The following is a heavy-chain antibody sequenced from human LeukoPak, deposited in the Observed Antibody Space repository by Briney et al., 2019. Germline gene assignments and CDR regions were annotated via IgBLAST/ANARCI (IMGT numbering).Heavy chain of an antibody. CDR2: LSGRSDSI. D-gene: IGHD3-22*01. Sequence: GGSLRLSCAASGFTFTIYGMNWLRQAPGKGLEWVSYLSGRSDSIYYAESVKGRLTISRDNARNSLYLQMNSLRDEDTAVYYCARDFRYRDSSGYYSFDYWGQGTLVTVSS. V-gene: IGHV3-48*02. CDR3: ARDFRYRDSSGYYSFDY. CDR1: GFTFTIYG. J-gene: IGHJ4*02.